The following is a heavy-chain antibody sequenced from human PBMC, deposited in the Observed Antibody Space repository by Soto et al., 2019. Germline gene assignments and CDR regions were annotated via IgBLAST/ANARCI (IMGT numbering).Heavy chain of an antibody. CDR1: GGDFNSYT. V-gene: IGHV1-69*02. CDR3: AQLWFGELWHGMDV. Sequence: QLVQSRAEVKKPGSSVKVSCKASGGDFNSYTISWVRQAPGQGPEWMGTIIPILDVAKNAQKFQGRGTITADKSTSTVDMELRSLRSDDTAIYYCAQLWFGELWHGMDVWGQGTTVTVSS. D-gene: IGHD3-10*01. J-gene: IGHJ6*02. CDR2: IIPILDVA.